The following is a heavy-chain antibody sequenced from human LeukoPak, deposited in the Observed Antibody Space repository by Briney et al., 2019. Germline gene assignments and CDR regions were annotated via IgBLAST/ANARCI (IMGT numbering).Heavy chain of an antibody. Sequence: SQTLSLTCTVSGVSISSGDYYWSLIRQPPGKGLEWVGYMYYSGSAYYNPSLKRRATISVDTSKTQFSLKLSSVTAADTAVYFCARPYYYDSRIDPWGQGTLVTASS. D-gene: IGHD3-22*01. CDR3: ARPYYYDSRIDP. V-gene: IGHV4-30-4*01. CDR2: MYYSGSA. J-gene: IGHJ5*02. CDR1: GVSISSGDYY.